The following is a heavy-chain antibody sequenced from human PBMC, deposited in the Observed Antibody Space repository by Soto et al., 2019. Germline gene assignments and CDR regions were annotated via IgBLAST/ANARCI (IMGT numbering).Heavy chain of an antibody. V-gene: IGHV3-30*18. Sequence: SLRLSCAASGFTFSSYGMHWVRQAPGKGLEWVAVISYDGSNKYYADSVKGRFTISRDNSKNTLYLQMNSLRAEDTAVYYCAKDRFTWRNGIRDPFDYCGQGTLVRVSA. D-gene: IGHD3-3*01. CDR1: GFTFSSYG. CDR2: ISYDGSNK. J-gene: IGHJ4*02. CDR3: AKDRFTWRNGIRDPFDY.